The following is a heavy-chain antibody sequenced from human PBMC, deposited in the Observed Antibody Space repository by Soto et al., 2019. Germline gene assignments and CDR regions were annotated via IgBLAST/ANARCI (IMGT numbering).Heavy chain of an antibody. CDR2: IYYSGST. D-gene: IGHD2-15*01. Sequence: SETLSLTCTVSGGSISSGGYYWSWIRQHPGKGLEWIGYIYYSGSTYYNPSLKSRVTISVDTSKNQFSLKLSSVTAADTAVYYCARDNVCSGGSCFRLFDYWGQGTLVTVSS. V-gene: IGHV4-31*03. J-gene: IGHJ4*02. CDR1: GGSISSGGYY. CDR3: ARDNVCSGGSCFRLFDY.